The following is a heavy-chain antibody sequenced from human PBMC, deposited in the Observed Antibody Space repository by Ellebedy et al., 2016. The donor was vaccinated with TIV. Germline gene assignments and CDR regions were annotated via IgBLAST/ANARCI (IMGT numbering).Heavy chain of an antibody. CDR3: VKDQIAGDGRWVFDL. D-gene: IGHD5-24*01. V-gene: IGHV3-74*01. CDR2: INSDGSST. J-gene: IGHJ3*01. CDR1: GFTFSNAW. Sequence: GESLKISCAASGFTFSNAWMHWVRQAPGKGLVSVSRINSDGSSTNYADSVKGRFTISRDNAKNTLYLQMNSLRAEDTGIYYCVKDQIAGDGRWVFDLWGQGTMVTVSS.